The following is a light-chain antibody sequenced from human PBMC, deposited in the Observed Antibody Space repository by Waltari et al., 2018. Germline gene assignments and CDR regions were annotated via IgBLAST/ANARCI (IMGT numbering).Light chain of an antibody. CDR3: QQYNNWPRGT. Sequence: EIVMTQSPATLSVSPGERATLSCRASQSVSSNLAWYQQKPGQAPRLLIYGASTRATGIPARFSGSGSGTEFTLIISSLQSEDFAVYYCQQYNNWPRGTFGQGTKVEIK. CDR1: QSVSSN. V-gene: IGKV3-15*01. J-gene: IGKJ1*01. CDR2: GAS.